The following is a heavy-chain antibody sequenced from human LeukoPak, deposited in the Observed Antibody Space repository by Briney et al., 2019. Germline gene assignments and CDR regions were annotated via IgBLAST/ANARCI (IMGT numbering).Heavy chain of an antibody. CDR1: GYTFTGYN. CDR2: INVHTGVA. Sequence: GASVKVSCKASGYTFTGYNMHWVRQAPGQGLEWMGWINVHTGVAHYAQQFHGRVTMTRDTSISTAYMELSRLRSDDTAVFYCARTHYDSSAYYSPVGYWGQGTLVTVSS. CDR3: ARTHYDSSAYYSPVGY. J-gene: IGHJ4*02. V-gene: IGHV1-2*02. D-gene: IGHD3-22*01.